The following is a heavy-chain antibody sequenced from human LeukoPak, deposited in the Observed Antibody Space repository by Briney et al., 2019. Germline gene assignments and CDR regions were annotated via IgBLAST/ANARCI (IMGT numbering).Heavy chain of an antibody. CDR1: GYSFTSYW. V-gene: IGHV5-51*01. CDR3: ARQYQTTEDAFDI. J-gene: IGHJ3*02. D-gene: IGHD4-17*01. Sequence: GEFLQISCKGSGYSFTSYWIGWVRQMPGKGLEWMGIIYPGDSDTRYSPSFQGQVTISADKSISTAYLQWSSLKASDTAMYYCARQYQTTEDAFDIWGQGTMVTVSS. CDR2: IYPGDSDT.